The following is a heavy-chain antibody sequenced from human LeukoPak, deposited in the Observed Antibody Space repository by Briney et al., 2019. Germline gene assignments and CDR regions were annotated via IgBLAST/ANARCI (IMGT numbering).Heavy chain of an antibody. CDR1: GGSISSGDYY. CDR2: IYYSGST. CDR3: ARADYDYVWGSYRYPPDY. Sequence: SQTLSLTCTVSGGSISSGDYYWSWIRQPPGKGLEWIGYIYYSGSTYYNPSLKSRVTISVDTSKNQFSLKLSSVTAADTAVYNCARADYDYVWGSYRYPPDYWGQGTLVTVSS. D-gene: IGHD3-16*02. J-gene: IGHJ4*02. V-gene: IGHV4-30-4*01.